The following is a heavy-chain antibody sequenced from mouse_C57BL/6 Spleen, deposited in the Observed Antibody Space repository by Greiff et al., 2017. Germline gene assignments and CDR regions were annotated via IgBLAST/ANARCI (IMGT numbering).Heavy chain of an antibody. CDR1: GYTFTSYW. D-gene: IGHD1-1*01. V-gene: IGHV1-69*01. CDR2: IDPSDSYT. Sequence: VQLQQPGAELVMPGASVKLSCKASGYTFTSYWMHWVKQRPGQGLEWIGEIDPSDSYTNYNQKFKGKSTLTVDKSSSTAYMQLSSLTSEDSAVYYCARSTGSSYVAYFDYWGQGTTLTVSS. CDR3: ARSTGSSYVAYFDY. J-gene: IGHJ2*01.